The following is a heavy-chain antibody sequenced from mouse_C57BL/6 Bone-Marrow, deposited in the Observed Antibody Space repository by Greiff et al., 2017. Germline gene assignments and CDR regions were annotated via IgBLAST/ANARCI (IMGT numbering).Heavy chain of an antibody. V-gene: IGHV1-47*01. CDR2: FHPYNDDT. J-gene: IGHJ1*03. CDR3: ARGGYYGSYWYFDV. CDR1: GYTFTTYP. D-gene: IGHD1-1*01. Sequence: QVQLQQSGAELVKPGASVKMSCKASGYTFTTYPIEWMKQNHGKSLEWIGNFHPYNDDTTYNEKFKGKATLTVEKSSSAVYLELSRLTSDDSAVYYCARGGYYGSYWYFDVWGTGTTVTVSS.